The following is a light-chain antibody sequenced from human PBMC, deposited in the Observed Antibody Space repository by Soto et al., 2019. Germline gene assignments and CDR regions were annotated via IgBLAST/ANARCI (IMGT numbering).Light chain of an antibody. CDR2: NTA. J-gene: IGKJ1*01. CDR3: QQYGSSQT. V-gene: IGKV3-20*01. Sequence: VLTQSPGTLSLSAGERGTLSCRASQRVSNNQLAWYQQKPGQPPRLLMYNTASRATGIPDRFSGSGSGTDFTLTISRLEPEDFAVYYCQQYGSSQTLGQAPKVDIK. CDR1: QRVSNNQ.